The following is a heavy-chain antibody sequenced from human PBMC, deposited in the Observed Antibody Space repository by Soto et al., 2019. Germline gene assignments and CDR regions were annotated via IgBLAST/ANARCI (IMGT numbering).Heavy chain of an antibody. J-gene: IGHJ4*02. CDR1: GFTFSSYA. D-gene: IGHD6-19*01. CDR3: AKVGGYSSGWPNFDY. V-gene: IGHV3-23*01. Sequence: GGSLRLSCAASGFTFSSYAMSWVRQAPGKGLEWVSAISGSGGSTYYADSVKGRFTISRDNSKNTLYLQMNSLRAEDTAVYYCAKVGGYSSGWPNFDYWGQGTLVTVSS. CDR2: ISGSGGST.